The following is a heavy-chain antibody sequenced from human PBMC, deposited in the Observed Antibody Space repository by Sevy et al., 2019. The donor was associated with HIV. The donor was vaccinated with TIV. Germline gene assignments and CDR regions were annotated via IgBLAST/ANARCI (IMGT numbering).Heavy chain of an antibody. Sequence: GGSLRLSCAASGFTFSSYGMHWVRQAPGKGLEWVAVIWYDGSNKYYADSVKGRFTISRDNSKNTLYLQMNSVRAEDTAVYYCASLYGSGTIGYWGQGTLVTVSS. CDR2: IWYDGSNK. CDR1: GFTFSSYG. D-gene: IGHD3-10*01. J-gene: IGHJ4*02. V-gene: IGHV3-33*08. CDR3: ASLYGSGTIGY.